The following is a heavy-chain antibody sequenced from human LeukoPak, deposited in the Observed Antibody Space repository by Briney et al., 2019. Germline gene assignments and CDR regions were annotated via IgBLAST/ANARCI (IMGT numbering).Heavy chain of an antibody. J-gene: IGHJ4*02. Sequence: PGGSPRLSCAASGFAFSDYYMSWFRQAPGKGLEWVSYISSSSYTNYADSVKGRFTISRDNAKNSLYLQMNSLRAEDTAVYYCARALRGYYFDCWGQGTLVTVSS. D-gene: IGHD3-16*01. CDR2: ISSSSYT. CDR1: GFAFSDYY. V-gene: IGHV3-11*05. CDR3: ARALRGYYFDC.